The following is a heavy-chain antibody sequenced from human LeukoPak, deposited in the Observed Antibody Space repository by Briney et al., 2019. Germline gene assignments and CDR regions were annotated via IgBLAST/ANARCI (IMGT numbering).Heavy chain of an antibody. CDR1: GFTFSSYT. V-gene: IGHV3-23*01. Sequence: GGSLRLSCAASGFTFSSYTMHWVRQAPGKGLEWVSAISGSGGSTYYADSVKGRFTISRDNSKNTVYLQMNTLRAEDTAVYYGAKDYPLDYWGQGALVTVSS. CDR3: AKDYPLDY. CDR2: ISGSGGST. J-gene: IGHJ4*02.